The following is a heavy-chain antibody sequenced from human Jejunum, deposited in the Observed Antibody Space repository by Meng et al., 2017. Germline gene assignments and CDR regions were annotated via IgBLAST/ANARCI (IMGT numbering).Heavy chain of an antibody. V-gene: IGHV1-3*01. CDR3: ARPDCISTSCYTLEY. J-gene: IGHJ4*02. CDR1: GYTFTNYI. D-gene: IGHD2-2*02. Sequence: QVHLVQSGAEVKKPGAPVKFSCQASGYTFTNYIIHWVRQAPGQSLEWMWWINAGNGDTKYSQRFQDTVTFTRDTSASTAYMELSSMTSEDTAVYYCARPDCISTSCYTLEYWGQGTLVTVSS. CDR2: INAGNGDT.